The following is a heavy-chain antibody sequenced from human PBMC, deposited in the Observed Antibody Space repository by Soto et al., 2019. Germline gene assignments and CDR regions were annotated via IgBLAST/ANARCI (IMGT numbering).Heavy chain of an antibody. CDR1: GFTFSSYA. Sequence: EVQLLESGGGLVQPGGSLRLSCAASGFTFSSYAMSWVRQAPGKGLEWVSAISGSGGSTYYAASVKGRFTISRDNSKNTLYLQMNSLRAEDTAVYYCAKDKVAGHYYYYGMDVWGQGTTVTVSS. CDR2: ISGSGGST. J-gene: IGHJ6*02. V-gene: IGHV3-23*01. D-gene: IGHD6-19*01. CDR3: AKDKVAGHYYYYGMDV.